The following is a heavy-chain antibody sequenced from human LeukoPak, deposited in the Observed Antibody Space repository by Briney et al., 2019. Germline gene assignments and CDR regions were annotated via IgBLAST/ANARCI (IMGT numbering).Heavy chain of an antibody. CDR1: GFTFSSYA. J-gene: IGHJ6*02. CDR3: AREVAWRWLVQSYYGMDV. CDR2: ISYDGSNK. Sequence: GGSLRLSCATSGFTFSSYAMHWVRQAPGKGLEWVAVISYDGSNKYYADSVKGRFTISRDNSKNTLYLQMNSLRAEDTAVYYCAREVAWRWLVQSYYGMDVWGQGTMVTVSS. V-gene: IGHV3-30-3*01. D-gene: IGHD6-19*01.